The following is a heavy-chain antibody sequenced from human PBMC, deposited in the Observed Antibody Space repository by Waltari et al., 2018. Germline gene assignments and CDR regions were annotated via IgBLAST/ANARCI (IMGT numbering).Heavy chain of an antibody. D-gene: IGHD3-22*01. Sequence: QVQLVQSGAEVKKPGSSVKVSCKASGGTFSSYTISWVRQAPGQGLEWMGRIIPILGIANYAQKFQGRVTITADKSTSTAYMELSSLRSEDTAVYYCARVGSYYYDSSGYNYHDYWGQGTLVTVSS. J-gene: IGHJ4*02. CDR2: IIPILGIA. V-gene: IGHV1-69*02. CDR3: ARVGSYYYDSSGYNYHDY. CDR1: GGTFSSYT.